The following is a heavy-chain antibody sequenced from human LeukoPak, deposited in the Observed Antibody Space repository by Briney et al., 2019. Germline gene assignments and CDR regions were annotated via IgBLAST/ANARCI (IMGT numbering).Heavy chain of an antibody. CDR2: IHDSWST. Sequence: SETLSLTCTVSGGSIRSYYWSWIRQPPGEVLECIGHIHDSWSTSYNPSLKSRLTMSVDTSKNQFSLRLSSVTAADTAVYYCARHLNAGSYPLDHWGQGTLVTVSS. CDR3: ARHLNAGSYPLDH. V-gene: IGHV4-59*08. CDR1: GGSIRSYY. J-gene: IGHJ4*02. D-gene: IGHD1-26*01.